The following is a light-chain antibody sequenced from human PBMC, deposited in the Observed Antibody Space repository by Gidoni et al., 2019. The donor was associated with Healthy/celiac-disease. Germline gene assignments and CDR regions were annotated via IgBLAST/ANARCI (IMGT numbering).Light chain of an antibody. J-gene: IGKJ1*01. CDR3: QQYNNWRWT. V-gene: IGKV3-15*01. Sequence: EIVMTPSPATLSVSPGERATLSCRASQSVSSNLAWYQQKPGQAPRLLIYGASTRATGIPASFSGSGSGTEFTLTISSLQSEDFAVYYCQQYNNWRWTFGQGTKVEIK. CDR1: QSVSSN. CDR2: GAS.